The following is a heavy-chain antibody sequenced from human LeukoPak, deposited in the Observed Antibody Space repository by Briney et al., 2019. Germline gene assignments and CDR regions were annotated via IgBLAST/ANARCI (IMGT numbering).Heavy chain of an antibody. CDR1: GGTFSSYA. V-gene: IGHV1-69*04. J-gene: IGHJ4*02. D-gene: IGHD5-18*01. CDR2: IIPILGIA. Sequence: GSSVKVSCKASGGTFSSYAISWVRQAPGQGLEWMGRIIPILGIANYAQKFQGRVTITADKSTSTAYMELSSLRSEDTAVYYCARGIGDTARDYWGQGTLVTVSS. CDR3: ARGIGDTARDY.